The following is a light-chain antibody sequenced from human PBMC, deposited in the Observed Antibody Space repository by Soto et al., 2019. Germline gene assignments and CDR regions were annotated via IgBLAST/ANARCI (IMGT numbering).Light chain of an antibody. V-gene: IGLV2-23*01. CDR3: SSYAGSNNLV. CDR1: SSDVGSYNL. Sequence: QSVLTQPGSVSGSPGQSITISCTGTSSDVGSYNLVSWYQQHPGKAPKLMIYEGNKRPSGVSNRFSGSKSGNTASLTISGLQAEDEADYYCSSYAGSNNLVFGGGTKLTVL. J-gene: IGLJ2*01. CDR2: EGN.